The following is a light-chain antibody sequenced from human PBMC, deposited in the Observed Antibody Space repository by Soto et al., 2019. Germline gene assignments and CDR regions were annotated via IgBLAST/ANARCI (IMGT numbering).Light chain of an antibody. CDR3: QQFGSSPPIT. J-gene: IGKJ5*01. Sequence: EIVLTQSPGTLSLSPGERATLSCRASQSVSSSYLAWYQQKPGQAPRLLMYGAYSRATGIPDRFSGSGSGTDFTLTISRLEPEDFAVYYCQQFGSSPPITFGQGTRLEIK. CDR1: QSVSSSY. V-gene: IGKV3-20*01. CDR2: GAY.